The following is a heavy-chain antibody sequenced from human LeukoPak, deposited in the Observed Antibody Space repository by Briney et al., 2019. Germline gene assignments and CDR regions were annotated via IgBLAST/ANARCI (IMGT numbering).Heavy chain of an antibody. J-gene: IGHJ4*02. D-gene: IGHD4-17*01. CDR3: ATDDDYGDYTIDY. Sequence: KPGGSLRLSCVASGFSFSDYYMSWIRQAPGKGLEWVSYISSSGSHTNYADSVKGRFTISRDNSKNTLYLQMNSLIPDDTALYYCATDDDYGDYTIDYWGQGTLVTVSS. CDR1: GFSFSDYY. V-gene: IGHV3-11*06. CDR2: ISSSGSHT.